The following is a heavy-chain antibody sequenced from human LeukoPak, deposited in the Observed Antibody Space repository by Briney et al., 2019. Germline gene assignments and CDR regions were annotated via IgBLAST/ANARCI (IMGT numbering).Heavy chain of an antibody. V-gene: IGHV3-66*01. D-gene: IGHD3-22*01. CDR1: GFTVSSNY. Sequence: GGSLRLSCAASGFTVSSNYMSWVRQAPGKGLEWVSGIYSDGSTFYADSVKGRFTISRDTSKKTLYLQMNSLRAEDTAVYYCARGGYFPFDYWGQGTLVTVSS. CDR2: IYSDGST. CDR3: ARGGYFPFDY. J-gene: IGHJ4*02.